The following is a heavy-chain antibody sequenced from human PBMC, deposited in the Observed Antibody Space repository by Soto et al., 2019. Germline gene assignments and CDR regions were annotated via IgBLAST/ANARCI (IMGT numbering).Heavy chain of an antibody. Sequence: EVQLVESGGGLVQPGRSLRLSCAASGFTFDDYAMHWVRQAPGKGLEWVSGISWNSGSIGYADSVKGRFTISRDNAKNYVYLKMNRLRAEDTALYYCAKGGRLLTAGGGYWGQGTLVTVSS. CDR1: GFTFDDYA. D-gene: IGHD2-15*01. V-gene: IGHV3-9*01. J-gene: IGHJ4*02. CDR2: ISWNSGSI. CDR3: AKGGRLLTAGGGY.